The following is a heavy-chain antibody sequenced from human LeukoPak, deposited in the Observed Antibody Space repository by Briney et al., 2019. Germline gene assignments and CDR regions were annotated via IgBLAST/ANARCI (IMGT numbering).Heavy chain of an antibody. CDR2: INPNSGGT. D-gene: IGHD2-2*01. CDR1: GYTFTGNY. Sequence: VASVKVSCEASGYTFTGNYMHWVRQAPGQGLEWMGRINPNSGGTNYAQKFQGRVTMTRDTSFSTAYMELSRLRSDDTAVYYCARAYCSAISCYLGLDYWGQGTLVTVSS. J-gene: IGHJ4*02. V-gene: IGHV1-2*06. CDR3: ARAYCSAISCYLGLDY.